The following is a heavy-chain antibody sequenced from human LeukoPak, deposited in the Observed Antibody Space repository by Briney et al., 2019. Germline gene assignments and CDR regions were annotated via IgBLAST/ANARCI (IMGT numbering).Heavy chain of an antibody. V-gene: IGHV1-46*01. CDR2: INPSGGST. CDR1: GYTFTSYY. J-gene: IGHJ4*02. CDR3: ARVYYDSSGYFLPGFDY. D-gene: IGHD3-22*01. Sequence: ASVKVSCKASGYTFTSYYMHWVRQAPGQGLEWMGIINPSGGSTSYAQKFQGRVTMTRDMSTSTVYMELSSLRSEDTAVYYCARVYYDSSGYFLPGFDYWGQGTLVTVPS.